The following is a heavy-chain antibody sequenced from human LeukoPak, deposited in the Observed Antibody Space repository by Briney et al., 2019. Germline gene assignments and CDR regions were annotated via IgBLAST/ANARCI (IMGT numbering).Heavy chain of an antibody. V-gene: IGHV7-4-1*02. CDR2: INTNTGNP. D-gene: IGHD2-2*01. J-gene: IGHJ4*02. CDR1: GYTFTSYY. Sequence: AASVKVSCKASGYTFTSYYLHWVRQAPGQGLEWMGWINTNTGNPTYAQAFTGRFVFSLDTSVSTAYLQISSLKAEDTAVYYCARQGPGYCSSTSCYGVDSWGQGTLVTVSS. CDR3: ARQGPGYCSSTSCYGVDS.